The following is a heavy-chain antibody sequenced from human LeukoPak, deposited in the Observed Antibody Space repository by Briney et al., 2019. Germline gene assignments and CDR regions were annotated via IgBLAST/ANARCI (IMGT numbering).Heavy chain of an antibody. Sequence: GGSLRLTCAASGFTFSRYWMHWVRQTPGKGLVWVSRINSDGSSTRYADSVKGRFTISRDNSKNTLYLQMNSLRAEDTAMYYCARDRLTNDAFDIWGQGTMVTVSS. J-gene: IGHJ3*02. V-gene: IGHV3-74*01. CDR1: GFTFSRYW. CDR2: INSDGSST. D-gene: IGHD2-8*01. CDR3: ARDRLTNDAFDI.